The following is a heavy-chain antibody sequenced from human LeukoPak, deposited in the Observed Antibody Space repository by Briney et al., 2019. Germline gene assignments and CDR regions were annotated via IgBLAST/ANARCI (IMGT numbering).Heavy chain of an antibody. CDR2: IYYSGST. V-gene: IGHV4-59*01. J-gene: IGHJ6*03. CDR1: GGSISSYY. Sequence: SETLSLTCTVSGGSISSYYWSWIRQPPGKGLEWIGYIYYSGSTNYNPSLKSRVTISVDTSKNQFSLKLSSVTAADTAVYYCARGGGLLTYYYYMDVWGKGTTVTISS. CDR3: ARGGGLLTYYYYMDV. D-gene: IGHD3-10*01.